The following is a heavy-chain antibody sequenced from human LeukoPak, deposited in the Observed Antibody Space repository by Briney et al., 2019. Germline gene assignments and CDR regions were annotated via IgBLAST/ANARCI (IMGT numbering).Heavy chain of an antibody. CDR2: ISSSSSYI. V-gene: IGHV3-21*01. CDR1: GGSFSGYY. CDR3: ARDGSAAARLWDY. Sequence: ETLSLTCAVYGGSFSGYYWSWIRQPPGKGLEWVSSISSSSSYIYYADSVKGRFTISRDNAKNSLYLQMNSLRAEDTAVYYCARDGSAAARLWDYWGQGTLVTVSS. J-gene: IGHJ4*02. D-gene: IGHD6-6*01.